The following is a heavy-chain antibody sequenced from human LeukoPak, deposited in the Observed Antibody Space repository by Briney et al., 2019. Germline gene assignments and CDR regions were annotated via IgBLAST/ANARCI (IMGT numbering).Heavy chain of an antibody. V-gene: IGHV4-4*07. CDR3: ARNRGTWDDDGFDY. CDR2: IYISGST. Sequence: SETLSLTCTVSGGSISSYYWSWIRQPAGKGLEWIGRIYISGSTNYNPSLKSRVTMSVVTSKNQFSRKLSSVTAADTAVYYCARNRGTWDDDGFDYWGQGTLVTVSP. J-gene: IGHJ4*02. CDR1: GGSISSYY. D-gene: IGHD1-1*01.